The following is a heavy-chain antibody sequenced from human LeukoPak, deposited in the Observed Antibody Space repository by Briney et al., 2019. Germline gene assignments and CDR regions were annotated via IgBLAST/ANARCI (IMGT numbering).Heavy chain of an antibody. CDR3: ARLQRVSSSGWSHFDY. J-gene: IGHJ4*02. Sequence: PSETLSLTCTVSGGSLSSYCWSWIRQPPGKGLEWIGFIYYIGSTNSNPSLKSRVSISIDTSKNQFSLRLSSVTAADAAVYYCARLQRVSSSGWSHFDYWGQGTLVAVSS. V-gene: IGHV4-59*08. CDR1: GGSLSSYC. D-gene: IGHD6-19*01. CDR2: IYYIGST.